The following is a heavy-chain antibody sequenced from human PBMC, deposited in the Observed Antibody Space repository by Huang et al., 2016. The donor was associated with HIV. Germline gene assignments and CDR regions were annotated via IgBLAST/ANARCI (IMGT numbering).Heavy chain of an antibody. V-gene: IGHV3-30*18. CDR1: GFKLSGFG. D-gene: IGHD2-15*01. CDR3: AKESRWFSDFDH. Sequence: QVHLVESGGGVVQPGGSLRLSCAAFGFKLSGFGMHWVRQAPGKGLEWVAVSSYDGRSQFYTDAVKGRFTISRDNSDNTLSLQMKGLRPDDTAVYYCAKESRWFSDFDHWGQGVLVSVSS. J-gene: IGHJ4*02. CDR2: SSYDGRSQ.